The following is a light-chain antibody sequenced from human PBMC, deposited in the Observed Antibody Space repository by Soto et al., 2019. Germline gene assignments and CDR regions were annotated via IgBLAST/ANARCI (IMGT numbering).Light chain of an antibody. CDR3: LQHNSYPLT. Sequence: DIQMTQSPSAMSASVGDRVTINCRASQDIKYYLARFQQKPGKVPKRLIYSASSLQSGVPSRFSGSGSGTKFTLTISGLQPEDSATYYCLQHNSYPLTFGGGTKVEIK. CDR1: QDIKYY. J-gene: IGKJ4*01. V-gene: IGKV1-17*03. CDR2: SAS.